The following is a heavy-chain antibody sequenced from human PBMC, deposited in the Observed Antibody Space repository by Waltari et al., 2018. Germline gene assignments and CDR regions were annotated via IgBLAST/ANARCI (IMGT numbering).Heavy chain of an antibody. CDR3: ARRAADADAFDI. Sequence: QVQLVQSGAEVKKPGASVKVSCKASGYTFPSYDINWVRQATGQGLEWMGWMNHNSGNTGYAQKFQGRVTITRNTSISTAYMELSSLRSEDTAVYYCARRAADADAFDIWGQGTMVTVSS. CDR1: GYTFPSYD. J-gene: IGHJ3*02. D-gene: IGHD6-25*01. CDR2: MNHNSGNT. V-gene: IGHV1-8*03.